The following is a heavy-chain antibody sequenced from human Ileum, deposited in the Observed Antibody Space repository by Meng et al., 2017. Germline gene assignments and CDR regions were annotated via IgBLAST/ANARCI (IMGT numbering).Heavy chain of an antibody. J-gene: IGHJ1*01. D-gene: IGHD2-15*01. CDR1: GGSFSSGNW. CDR2: IFHTGNT. Sequence: QMQLQESGPGLVKPSGTLSLTCGVSGGSFSSGNWWGWVRQPPGKGLEWIGEIFHTGNTNYNPSLQSRVSLSIDKSKNRFSPKVISVTAADTAVYYCVNYCSGGKCSPNEKTQHWGQGTLVTVSS. CDR3: VNYCSGGKCSPNEKTQH. V-gene: IGHV4-4*02.